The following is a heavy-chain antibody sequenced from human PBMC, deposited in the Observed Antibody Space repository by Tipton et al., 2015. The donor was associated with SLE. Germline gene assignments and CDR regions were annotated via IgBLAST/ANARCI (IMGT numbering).Heavy chain of an antibody. CDR1: GYTFTGYY. CDR3: ARGSYYDSSGGAYFDY. V-gene: IGHV1-2*02. CDR2: INPNSGGT. Sequence: QSGAEVKKPGASVKVSCKASGYTFTGYYMHWVRQAPGQGLEWMGWINPNSGGTNYAQKFQGRVTMTRDTSISTAYMELSRLRSDDTAVYYCARGSYYDSSGGAYFDYWGQGTLVTVSS. J-gene: IGHJ4*02. D-gene: IGHD3-22*01.